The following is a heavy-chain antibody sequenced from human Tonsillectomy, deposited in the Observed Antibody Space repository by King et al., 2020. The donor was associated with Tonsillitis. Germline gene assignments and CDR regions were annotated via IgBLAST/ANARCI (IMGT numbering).Heavy chain of an antibody. Sequence: VQLVESGGGLVEPGGSLRLSCAAAEFTFSSYAMTWVRQAPGKGPEWVSTVGPSGTNTYYADSVKGRFTISRDNSDNTLYLQMNSLRADDTALYYCAKAYSRGWQRGDAFDLWGRGTMVTVSS. CDR2: VGPSGTNT. J-gene: IGHJ3*01. CDR3: AKAYSRGWQRGDAFDL. V-gene: IGHV3-23*04. D-gene: IGHD6-19*01. CDR1: EFTFSSYA.